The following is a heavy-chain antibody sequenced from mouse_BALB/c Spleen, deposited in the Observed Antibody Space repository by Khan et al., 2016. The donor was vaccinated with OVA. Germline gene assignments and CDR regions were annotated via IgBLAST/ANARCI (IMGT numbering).Heavy chain of an antibody. CDR1: GFTFSDYY. CDR2: ISNIGGNT. CDR3: ARHGYGKGDAMDL. Sequence: EVQLVESGGGLVQPRGSLKLSCVTSGFTFSDYYMYWFRQTPEKRLEWVAYISNIGGNTYYPDTVKGRFTISRDNARNTLYLQMSRLKSEDSAMYYCARHGYGKGDAMDLWGQGTSVTVSS. V-gene: IGHV5-12*02. J-gene: IGHJ4*01. D-gene: IGHD2-1*01.